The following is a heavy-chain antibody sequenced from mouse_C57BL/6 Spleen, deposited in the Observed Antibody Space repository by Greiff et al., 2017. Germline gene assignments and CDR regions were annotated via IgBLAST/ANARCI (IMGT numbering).Heavy chain of an antibody. J-gene: IGHJ4*01. CDR3: ARGPYDYDVGLYYAMDY. CDR2: INYDGSST. D-gene: IGHD2-4*01. Sequence: EVKLMESEGGLVQPGSSMKLSCTASGFTFSDYYMAWVRQVPEKGLEWVANINYDGSSTYYLDSLKSRFIISRDNAKNILYLQMSSLKSEDTATYYCARGPYDYDVGLYYAMDYWGQGTSVTVSS. CDR1: GFTFSDYY. V-gene: IGHV5-16*01.